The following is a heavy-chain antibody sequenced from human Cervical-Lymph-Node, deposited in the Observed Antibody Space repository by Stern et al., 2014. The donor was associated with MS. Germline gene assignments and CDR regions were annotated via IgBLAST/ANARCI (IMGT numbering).Heavy chain of an antibody. CDR1: GASIKTIGYF. CDR3: MRGDY. V-gene: IGHV4-31*03. CDR2: YSHSGVP. Sequence: QVQLQESGPGLVKPSQTLSLTCTVSGASIKTIGYFWSWVRQPPGKVLEWIGLYSHSGVPFYNETLKGRITLSQDTSANQFSLRLTSVTAADTALYFCMRGDYWGRGILVAVSS. J-gene: IGHJ4*02.